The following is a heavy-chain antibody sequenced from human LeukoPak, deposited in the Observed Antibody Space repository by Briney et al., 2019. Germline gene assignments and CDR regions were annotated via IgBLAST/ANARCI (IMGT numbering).Heavy chain of an antibody. CDR2: INHSGST. V-gene: IGHV4-34*01. Sequence: PSETLSLTCAVYGGSFSGYYWSWIRQPPGKGLEWIGEINHSGSTNYNPSLKSRVTISVDTSKNQFSLKLSSVTAADTAVYYCASTLVKSHANYYWGQGTLVTVSS. CDR3: ASTLVKSHANYY. D-gene: IGHD2/OR15-2a*01. CDR1: GGSFSGYY. J-gene: IGHJ4*02.